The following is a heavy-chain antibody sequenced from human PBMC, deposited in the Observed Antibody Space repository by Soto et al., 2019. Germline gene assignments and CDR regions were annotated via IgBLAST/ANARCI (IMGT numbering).Heavy chain of an antibody. CDR2: ISYSGNT. CDR3: ARAAGGLQTLVNVGILDFNLDS. J-gene: IGHJ4*02. CDR1: GGSISSSSYY. Sequence: PSETLSLTCTVSGGSISSSSYYWSWVRQSPGKGLEWIGYISYSGNTYYSPSLKSRVTISIDTSKKQVSLKVTSVTAADTAVYYCARAAGGLQTLVNVGILDFNLDSWGQGTLVTVSS. D-gene: IGHD3-16*01. V-gene: IGHV4-61*01.